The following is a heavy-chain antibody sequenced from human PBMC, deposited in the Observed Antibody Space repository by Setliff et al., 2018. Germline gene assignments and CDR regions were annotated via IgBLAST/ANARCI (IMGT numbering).Heavy chain of an antibody. CDR1: GFNFNLYN. V-gene: IGHV3-48*01. J-gene: IGHJ4*02. D-gene: IGHD2-2*01. CDR3: ARSETCHSTHCSPYDY. Sequence: GGSLRLSCEASGFNFNLYNMNWVRQAPGKGLEWISYIISNSLTIHYADSVRGRFTTSRDNARNSLYLQMNSLRAEDTAVYYCARSETCHSTHCSPYDYWGQGTLVTVS. CDR2: IISNSLTI.